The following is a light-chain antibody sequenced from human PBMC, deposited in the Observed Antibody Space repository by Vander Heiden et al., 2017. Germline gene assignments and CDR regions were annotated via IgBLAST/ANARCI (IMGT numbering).Light chain of an antibody. CDR1: NIGSKS. CDR3: QVWDSSSDHVV. V-gene: IGLV3-21*02. Sequence: SYVLTQPPSVSVAPGQTARITCGGNNIGSKSLLWYQQKPGQAPVLVVYDDSDRPSGLPGRFSGSNSANTATLTISRVEAGDEADYYWQVWDSSSDHVVFGGGPKLTVL. J-gene: IGLJ2*01. CDR2: DDS.